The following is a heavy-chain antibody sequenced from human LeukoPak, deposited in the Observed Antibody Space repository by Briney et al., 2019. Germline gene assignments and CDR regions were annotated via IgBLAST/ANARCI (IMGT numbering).Heavy chain of an antibody. J-gene: IGHJ4*02. CDR1: GDSMSNYY. Sequence: PSETLSLTCTVSGDSMSNYYWSWIRQPPGEGLEWIGYIYYSGSTSYNPSLKSRVTISEDTSKNQFSLKLSSVTAAGTAVYYCARSVVLYYFDYWGQGTLVTVSS. D-gene: IGHD2-2*01. CDR2: IYYSGST. V-gene: IGHV4-59*01. CDR3: ARSVVLYYFDY.